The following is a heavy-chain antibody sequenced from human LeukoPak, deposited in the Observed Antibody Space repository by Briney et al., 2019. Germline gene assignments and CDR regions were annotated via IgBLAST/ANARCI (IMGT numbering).Heavy chain of an antibody. D-gene: IGHD2-21*02. CDR2: ILYDGSNK. CDR3: ARGMTALDY. Sequence: GGSLTLSCAPSGLIFSRYGMDWARHAPDRGLEWAADILYDGSNKHYGDCVKGRLPLHRQHSKNTMYLKKHRQRAEAAAVYYCARGMTALDYWGQGALVTVSS. CDR1: GLIFSRYG. V-gene: IGHV3-33*01. J-gene: IGHJ4*02.